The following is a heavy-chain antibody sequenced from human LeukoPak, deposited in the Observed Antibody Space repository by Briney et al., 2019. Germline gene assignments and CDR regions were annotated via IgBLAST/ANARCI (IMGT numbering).Heavy chain of an antibody. D-gene: IGHD6-13*01. CDR3: ARVLGSWYN. V-gene: IGHV3-48*03. Sequence: PGGSLRLSCAASGXTFSSYEMNWVRQAPGKGLEWVSHISSSGSTIYYADSVKGRFTISRENAKNSLYLKMNSLRAEDTAVYYCARVLGSWYNWGQGTLVTVSS. CDR1: GXTFSSYE. J-gene: IGHJ4*02. CDR2: ISSSGSTI.